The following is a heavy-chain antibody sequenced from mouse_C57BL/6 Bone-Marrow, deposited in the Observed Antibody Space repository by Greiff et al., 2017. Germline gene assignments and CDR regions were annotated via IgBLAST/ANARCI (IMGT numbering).Heavy chain of an antibody. Sequence: EVQGVESGGGLVKPGGSLKLSCAASGFTFSSYALSWVRQTPEKRLEWVATISDGGSYTYYPDNVKGRFTISRDNAKNNLYLQMSHLKSEDTAMYYCARDGLLPLEAMDYWGQGTSVTVSS. CDR3: ARDGLLPLEAMDY. J-gene: IGHJ4*01. D-gene: IGHD1-1*01. V-gene: IGHV5-4*01. CDR2: ISDGGSYT. CDR1: GFTFSSYA.